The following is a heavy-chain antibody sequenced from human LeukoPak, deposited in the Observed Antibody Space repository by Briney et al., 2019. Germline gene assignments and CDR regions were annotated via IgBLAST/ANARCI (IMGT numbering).Heavy chain of an antibody. CDR1: GYTFTGYY. Sequence: ASVKVSCKASGYTFTGYYMHWVRQAPGQGLEWMGWINPNSGGANYAQKFQGRVTMTRDTSISTAYMELSRLRSDDTAVYYCAKDTVTKRYYYYGMDVWGQGTTVTVSS. CDR2: INPNSGGA. J-gene: IGHJ6*02. CDR3: AKDTVTKRYYYYGMDV. D-gene: IGHD4-17*01. V-gene: IGHV1-2*02.